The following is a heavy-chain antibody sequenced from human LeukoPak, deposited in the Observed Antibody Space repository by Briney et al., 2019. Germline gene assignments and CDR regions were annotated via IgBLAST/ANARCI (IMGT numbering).Heavy chain of an antibody. J-gene: IGHJ5*02. CDR2: IYWDDDK. Sequence: SGPTLVKPTQTLTLTCTFSGFSLSTSGVGVGWIRQPPGEALEWLALIYWDDDKRYSPSLKSRLTITKDTSKNQVVLTMTNMDPVDTATYYCAHNLYCSGGSCYSVRWFDPWGQGTLVTVSS. V-gene: IGHV2-5*02. D-gene: IGHD2-15*01. CDR3: AHNLYCSGGSCYSVRWFDP. CDR1: GFSLSTSGVG.